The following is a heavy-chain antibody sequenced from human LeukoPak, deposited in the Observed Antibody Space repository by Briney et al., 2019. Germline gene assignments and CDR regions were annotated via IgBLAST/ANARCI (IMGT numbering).Heavy chain of an antibody. CDR3: ARHGPGITMVRGVHWYFDL. D-gene: IGHD3-10*01. Sequence: GESLKISCKGSGYSFTSYWIGWVRQMPGKGLEWMGIIYPGDSDTRYSPSFQGQVTISADKSISTAYLQWSSLKATDTAMYYCARHGPGITMVRGVHWYFDLWGRGTLVTVSS. V-gene: IGHV5-51*01. CDR1: GYSFTSYW. J-gene: IGHJ2*01. CDR2: IYPGDSDT.